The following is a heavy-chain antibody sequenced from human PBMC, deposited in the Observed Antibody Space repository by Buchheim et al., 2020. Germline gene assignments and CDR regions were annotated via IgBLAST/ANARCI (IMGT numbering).Heavy chain of an antibody. CDR1: GFTFSTYG. Sequence: EVQLVESGGGLVKPGGSLRLDCVASGFTFSTYGMNWVRQAPGKGLEWVSSISSSSNYIYYADSVKGRLTISRDNAKNSLYLQMNSLRAEDTAVYYCARGDLYAPLDSWGQGTL. J-gene: IGHJ4*02. V-gene: IGHV3-21*01. D-gene: IGHD2-2*01. CDR2: ISSSSNYI. CDR3: ARGDLYAPLDS.